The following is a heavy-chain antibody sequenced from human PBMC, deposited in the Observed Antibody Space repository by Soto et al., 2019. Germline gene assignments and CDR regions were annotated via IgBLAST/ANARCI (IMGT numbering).Heavy chain of an antibody. J-gene: IGHJ6*02. CDR1: GYTFTGYY. V-gene: IGHV1-2*02. CDR2: INPNSGGT. Sequence: ASVKVSCKASGYTFTGYYMHWVRQAPGQGLEWMGWINPNSGGTNYAQKFQGRVTMTRDTSISTAYMELSRLRSDDTAVYYCARTTATTRGYGMDVWGQGTTVTVSS. CDR3: ARTTATTRGYGMDV. D-gene: IGHD4-17*01.